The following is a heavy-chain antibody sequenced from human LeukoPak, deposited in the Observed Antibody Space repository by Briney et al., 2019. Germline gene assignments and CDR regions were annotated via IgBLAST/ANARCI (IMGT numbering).Heavy chain of an antibody. CDR1: GGSINAYY. CDR3: AREGDYYDSGGYYRIDF. Sequence: SQTLSLTCTVSGGSINAYYWSWIRQPPGKGLEWIGYVYHSGSTNYNPSLKSRVTMSVDTSNNQFSLKLSSVTAADTAMYYCAREGDYYDSGGYYRIDFWGQGTLVTVSS. J-gene: IGHJ4*02. CDR2: VYHSGST. D-gene: IGHD3-22*01. V-gene: IGHV4-59*01.